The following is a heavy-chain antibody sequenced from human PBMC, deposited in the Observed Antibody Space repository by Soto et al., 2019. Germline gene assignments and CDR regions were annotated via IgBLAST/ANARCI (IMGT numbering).Heavy chain of an antibody. CDR1: GFTVSSNY. CDR3: ARVKRGYSGYDLHYYMDV. Sequence: GGSLRLSCAASGFTVSSNYMSWVRQAPGKGLEWVSVIYSGGSTYYADSVKGRFTISRHNSKNTLYLQMNSLRAEDTAVYYCARVKRGYSGYDLHYYMDVWGKGTTVTVFS. D-gene: IGHD5-12*01. CDR2: IYSGGST. J-gene: IGHJ6*03. V-gene: IGHV3-53*04.